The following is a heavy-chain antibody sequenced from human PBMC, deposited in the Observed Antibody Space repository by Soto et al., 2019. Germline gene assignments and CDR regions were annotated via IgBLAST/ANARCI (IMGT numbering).Heavy chain of an antibody. CDR3: ARAWIESTYLFDY. D-gene: IGHD1-26*01. J-gene: IGHJ4*02. Sequence: GASVKVSCKASGGTFSSYTISWVRQAPGQGLEWMGRIIPILGIANYAQKFQGRVTITADKSTSTAYMELSSLRSEDTAVYYCARAWIESTYLFDYWGQGTLVTVSS. CDR1: GGTFSSYT. V-gene: IGHV1-69*02. CDR2: IIPILGIA.